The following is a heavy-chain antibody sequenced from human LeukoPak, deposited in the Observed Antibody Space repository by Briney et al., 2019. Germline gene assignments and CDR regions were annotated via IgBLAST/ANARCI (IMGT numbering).Heavy chain of an antibody. J-gene: IGHJ5*02. CDR3: ARDGIVRNNWFDP. CDR2: ISSSGSTI. CDR1: GFTFSSYE. D-gene: IGHD2-21*01. Sequence: GGSLRLSCAASGFTFSSYEMNWVRQAPGKGLEWVSYISSSGSTIYYADSVKGRFTISRDNAKNSLYLQMNGLRAEDTAVYYCARDGIVRNNWFDPWGQGTLVTVSS. V-gene: IGHV3-48*03.